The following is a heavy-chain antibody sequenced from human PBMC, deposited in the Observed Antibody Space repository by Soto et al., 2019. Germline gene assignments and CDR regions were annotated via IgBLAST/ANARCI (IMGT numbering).Heavy chain of an antibody. D-gene: IGHD4-17*01. Sequence: GGSLRLSCEASGFTFSRVSMNWVRQVPGKGLEWVASISSGSSDTWYADSVKGRFIISRDNAQNSLFLQMNTLRPEDTAVYYCARGPLYGDYGHYPYYYYYGMDVWGQGTTVTVSS. CDR1: GFTFSRVS. V-gene: IGHV3-21*01. CDR2: ISSGSSDT. J-gene: IGHJ6*02. CDR3: ARGPLYGDYGHYPYYYYYGMDV.